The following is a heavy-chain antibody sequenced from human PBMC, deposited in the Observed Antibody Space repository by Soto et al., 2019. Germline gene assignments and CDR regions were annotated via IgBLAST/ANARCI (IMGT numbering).Heavy chain of an antibody. CDR3: ARGPGAHHYFDN. CDR1: GGRFGSYA. Sequence: PVKVSWKASGGRFGSYARSWVRQAPGQGLEWMGGIIPIFGTANYAQKFQGRVTITADESTSTAYMELSSLRSEDTAVYYCARGPGAHHYFDNWAQGTLVTVSS. CDR2: IIPIFGTA. J-gene: IGHJ4*02. V-gene: IGHV1-69*13.